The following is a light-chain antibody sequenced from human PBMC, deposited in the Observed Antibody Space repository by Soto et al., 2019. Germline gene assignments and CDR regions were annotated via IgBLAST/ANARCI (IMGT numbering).Light chain of an antibody. CDR2: KAS. CDR1: QGIRSY. V-gene: IGKV1-5*03. Sequence: DIQLTQSPSFLSASVGDRVTITCRASQGIRSYLAWYQQRPGKAPKLLIYKASSLESGVPSRFSGSGSGTEFTLTISSLQPDDFATYYCQQYNSYWTFGQGTKVDIK. J-gene: IGKJ1*01. CDR3: QQYNSYWT.